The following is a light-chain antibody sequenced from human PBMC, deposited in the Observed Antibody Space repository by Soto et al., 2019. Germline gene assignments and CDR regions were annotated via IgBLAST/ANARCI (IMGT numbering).Light chain of an antibody. CDR3: QQYNSYS. V-gene: IGKV1-5*01. Sequence: DIQITQSPSTLSASVVDRVTITCRASQSIRTWLAWYQQKPGKAPKVLIYHASNLQSGVPSRFSGSGSGTEFTLTISSLQPDDFATYYCQQYNSYSFGQGTKVDIK. CDR2: HAS. CDR1: QSIRTW. J-gene: IGKJ1*01.